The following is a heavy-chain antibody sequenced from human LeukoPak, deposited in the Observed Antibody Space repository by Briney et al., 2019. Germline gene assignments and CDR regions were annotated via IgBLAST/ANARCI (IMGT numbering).Heavy chain of an antibody. J-gene: IGHJ4*02. CDR2: IYYSGST. V-gene: IGHV4-39*01. CDR1: GGSISSSSYY. Sequence: PSETLSLTCTVSGGSISSSSYYWGWIRQPPGKGLEWIGSIYYSGSTYYNPSLKSRATISVDTSKNQFSLKLSSVTAADTAVYYCARRERRGHNFDYWGQGTLVTVSS. CDR3: ARRERRGHNFDY.